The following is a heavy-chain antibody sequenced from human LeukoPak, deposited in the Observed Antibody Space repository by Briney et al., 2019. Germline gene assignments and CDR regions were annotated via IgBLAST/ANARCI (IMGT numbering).Heavy chain of an antibody. D-gene: IGHD6-19*01. Sequence: LEILSLTPAVPVGSPNSHMAGWIRQPPGKGVQLIGDIYYTWKINYHPSLKSRVTITLVTAKDHLSLNLTSVLAADTAIYYSVRRDTGWNYFDYWGQGILVSVSS. CDR2: IYYTWKI. CDR3: VRRDTGWNYFDY. CDR1: VGSPNSHM. J-gene: IGHJ4*02. V-gene: IGHV4-59*08.